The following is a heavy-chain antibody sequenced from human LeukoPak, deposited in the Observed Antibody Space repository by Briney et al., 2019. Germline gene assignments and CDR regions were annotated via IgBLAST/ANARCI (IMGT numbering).Heavy chain of an antibody. D-gene: IGHD3-9*01. J-gene: IGHJ3*02. V-gene: IGHV4-59*01. CDR2: IYYSGHT. Sequence: SETLSLTCTVFDDSLNNYYWNWIRQPPGKGLEWIGYIYYSGHTNYNPSLNSRVAISMDTSKNQFSLKLNSLTAADTAVYYCARNYDILDAFDIWGQGTMVTVSS. CDR1: DDSLNNYY. CDR3: ARNYDILDAFDI.